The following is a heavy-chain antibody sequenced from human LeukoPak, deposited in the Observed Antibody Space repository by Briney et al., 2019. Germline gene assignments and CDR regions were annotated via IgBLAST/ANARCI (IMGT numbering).Heavy chain of an antibody. CDR1: GFTFSSYG. V-gene: IGHV3-30*03. Sequence: GGSLRLSCAASGFTFSSYGMHWVRQAPGKGLEWVAIISYDGSKKYYADSVKGRFTISRDNSKNTLYLQMNSLRAEDTAVYYCATEAYDQPYYYYYGMDVWGQGTTVTVSS. D-gene: IGHD3-22*01. J-gene: IGHJ6*02. CDR2: ISYDGSKK. CDR3: ATEAYDQPYYYYYGMDV.